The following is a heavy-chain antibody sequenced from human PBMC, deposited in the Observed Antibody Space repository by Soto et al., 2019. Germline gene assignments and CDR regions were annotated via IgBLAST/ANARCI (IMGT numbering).Heavy chain of an antibody. J-gene: IGHJ4*03. D-gene: IGHD3-16*02. Sequence: EVQLLESGGGLVQPGGSLRLSCAASGFTYESYAMSWVRQAPGKGLEWVSGINSGGTVAHYADSVKGRFAISRDNSKNTLSLEMNSLRADDTGLYYCAISTGGFGGLFVVPSDYWGQGTTVTVSS. CDR1: GFTYESYA. V-gene: IGHV3-23*01. CDR2: INSGGTVA. CDR3: AISTGGFGGLFVVPSDY.